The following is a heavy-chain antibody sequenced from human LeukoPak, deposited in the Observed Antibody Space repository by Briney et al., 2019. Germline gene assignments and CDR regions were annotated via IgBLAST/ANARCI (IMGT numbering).Heavy chain of an antibody. D-gene: IGHD5/OR15-5a*01. J-gene: IGHJ3*01. Sequence: QRGGSLRLSCAASGFTFSSYAMSWVRQAPGKEKEWVSSISGSGGSTYYADSVKGRFTISRDKSMNALYLQMRSLRADDTAVYYCARVRKCLRDAFDVWGQGTMVTVSS. CDR1: GFTFSSYA. V-gene: IGHV3-23*01. CDR3: ARVRKCLRDAFDV. CDR2: ISGSGGST.